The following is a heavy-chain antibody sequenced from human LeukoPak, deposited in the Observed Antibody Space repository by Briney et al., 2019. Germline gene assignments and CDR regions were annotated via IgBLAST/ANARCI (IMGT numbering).Heavy chain of an antibody. CDR3: ARWPRPPGSSWSSFDY. Sequence: GGSLRLSCAASGFTFSNYAMSWVRQAPGKGLESVSGISGRGDNTYYADSVKGRFTISRDNSKNTLCLQMNSLRAEDTAVYYCARWPRPPGSSWSSFDYWGQGTLVTVSS. CDR2: ISGRGDNT. CDR1: GFTFSNYA. D-gene: IGHD6-13*01. J-gene: IGHJ4*02. V-gene: IGHV3-23*01.